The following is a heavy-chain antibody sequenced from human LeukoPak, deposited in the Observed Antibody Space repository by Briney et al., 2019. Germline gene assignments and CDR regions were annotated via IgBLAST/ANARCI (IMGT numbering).Heavy chain of an antibody. CDR1: GGSISSSNW. D-gene: IGHD6-6*01. CDR3: ARAFASSSPFDY. V-gene: IGHV4-4*02. Sequence: PSGTLSLTCAVSGGSISSSNWWSWVRQPPGKGLEWIGEIYHSGSTNYNPSLKSRVTISVDTSKNQFSLKLSSVTAADTAVYYCARAFASSSPFDYWGQGTLVTVSS. CDR2: IYHSGST. J-gene: IGHJ4*02.